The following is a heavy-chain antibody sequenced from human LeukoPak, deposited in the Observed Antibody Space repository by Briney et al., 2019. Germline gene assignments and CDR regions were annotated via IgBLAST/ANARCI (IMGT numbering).Heavy chain of an antibody. CDR1: GGTFSSYA. CDR3: ASSSGWYLDNWFDP. V-gene: IGHV1-69*06. J-gene: IGHJ5*02. CDR2: IIPIFGTA. Sequence: SVKVSCKASGGTFSSYAVSWVRQAPGQGLEWMGGIIPIFGTANYAQKFQGRVTITADKSTSTAYMELSSLRSEDTAVYYCASSSGWYLDNWFDPWGQGTLVTVSS. D-gene: IGHD6-19*01.